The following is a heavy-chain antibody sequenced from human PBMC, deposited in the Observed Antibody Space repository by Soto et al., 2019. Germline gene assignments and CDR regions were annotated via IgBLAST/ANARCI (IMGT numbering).Heavy chain of an antibody. V-gene: IGHV3-48*03. CDR1: GFTFSSYE. CDR2: IRSSGSTI. CDR3: AREVSGMDV. Sequence: EVQLVESGGGLVQPGGSLRLSCAASGFTFSSYEMNWVRQAPGKGLEWVSYIRSSGSTIYYADSVKGRFTIYRDNAKNSLYLQMNSLRAEDTAVYYCAREVSGMDVWGQGTTVTVSS. J-gene: IGHJ6*02.